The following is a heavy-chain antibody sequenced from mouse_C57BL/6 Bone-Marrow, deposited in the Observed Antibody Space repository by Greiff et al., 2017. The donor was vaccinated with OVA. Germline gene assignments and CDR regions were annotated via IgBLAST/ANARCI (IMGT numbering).Heavy chain of an antibody. CDR1: GYTFTSYD. Sequence: QVQLKQSGPELVKPGASVKLSCKASGYTFTSYDINWVKQRPGPGLEWIGWIYPRAGSTKYNEKFKGKATLTVDTSSSTAYMELHSLTSEDSAVYFCASPSDYGRTYRYCDVWGTGTTVTVSS. CDR3: ASPSDYGRTYRYCDV. V-gene: IGHV1-85*01. J-gene: IGHJ1*03. D-gene: IGHD1-1*01. CDR2: IYPRAGST.